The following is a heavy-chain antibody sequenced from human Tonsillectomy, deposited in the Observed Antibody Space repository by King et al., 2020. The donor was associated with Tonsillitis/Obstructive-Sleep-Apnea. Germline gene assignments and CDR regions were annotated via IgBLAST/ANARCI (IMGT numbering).Heavy chain of an antibody. V-gene: IGHV2-5*02. CDR2: IFWDDYR. J-gene: IGHJ5*02. Sequence: TLKESGPTLVKPTQTLTLTCTFSGFSLSTSGVGVGWIRQPPGKALGWLALIFWDDYRRYSPSLETRLTITTDTSKNQVVLTMTNMDPLDTATYYCAHSPPAVAGTVNWFDPWGQGTLVTVSS. D-gene: IGHD6-19*01. CDR3: AHSPPAVAGTVNWFDP. CDR1: GFSLSTSGVG.